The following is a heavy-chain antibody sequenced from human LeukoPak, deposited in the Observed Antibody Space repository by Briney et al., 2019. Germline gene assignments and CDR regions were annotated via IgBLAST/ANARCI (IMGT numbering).Heavy chain of an antibody. Sequence: SETLSLTCTVSGGSISSYYWSWIRQPPGKGLEWIGHIYHSGSTNYNPSLESRVTISVDTSKNQFSLRLCSVTAADTAVYFCARAPQWALLGSFDYWGQGTLVTVSS. D-gene: IGHD1-26*01. CDR1: GGSISSYY. V-gene: IGHV4-59*01. J-gene: IGHJ4*02. CDR2: IYHSGST. CDR3: ARAPQWALLGSFDY.